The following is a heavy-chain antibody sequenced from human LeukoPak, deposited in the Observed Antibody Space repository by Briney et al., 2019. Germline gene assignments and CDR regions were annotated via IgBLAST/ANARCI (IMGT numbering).Heavy chain of an antibody. CDR3: ARRLRTSRAFDI. CDR1: GGSFSGYY. V-gene: IGHV4-4*09. CDR2: IYTSGST. D-gene: IGHD2-2*01. J-gene: IGHJ3*02. Sequence: SETLSLTCTVSGGSFSGYYWIWIRQPPGKGLEWIGYIYTSGSTNYNPPLKSRVTISDDTSKNQFSPRLSSVTAVDTAVYYCARRLRTSRAFDIWGQGTMVTVS.